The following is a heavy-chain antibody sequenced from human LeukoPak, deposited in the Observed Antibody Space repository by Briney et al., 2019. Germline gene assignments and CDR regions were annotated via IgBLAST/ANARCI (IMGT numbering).Heavy chain of an antibody. J-gene: IGHJ4*02. CDR1: GFTFSRYW. V-gene: IGHV3-7*01. CDR3: ARDKIGSSWTTDFDY. CDR2: MKEDGREK. Sequence: GGSLRLSCAASGFTFSRYWMTWVRQAPGKGLEWVANMKEDGREKNYVDSVKGRFTISRDNAKNSLYLQMNSLRAEDTAVYYCARDKIGSSWTTDFDYWGQGTLVTVSS. D-gene: IGHD6-13*01.